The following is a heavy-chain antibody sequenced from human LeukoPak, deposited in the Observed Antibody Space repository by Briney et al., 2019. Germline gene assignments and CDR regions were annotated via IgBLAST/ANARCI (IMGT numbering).Heavy chain of an antibody. CDR3: AKGSVAAVVTFIDF. CDR2: ISGSGGST. V-gene: IGHV3-23*01. Sequence: GGSLRLSCAASGFTFSRYAMNWVRQAPGKGLEWVSVISGSGGSTYYADSVKGQFTISRDNSKNTLFLQMNSLRAEDTAVYYCAKGSVAAVVTFIDFWGQGTLVTVSS. CDR1: GFTFSRYA. D-gene: IGHD6-13*01. J-gene: IGHJ4*02.